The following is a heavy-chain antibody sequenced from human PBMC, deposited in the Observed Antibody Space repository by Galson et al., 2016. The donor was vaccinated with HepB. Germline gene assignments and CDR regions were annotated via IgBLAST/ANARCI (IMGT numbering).Heavy chain of an antibody. Sequence: SLRLSCAASGFIFSKYAMVWVRQAPGKGLEWVSTIGGGSSDTYYTESVKGRFTITRDTSKHTLYLQMDSLRVEDTAVYYCAREMIASQGGMDVWGQGTTVTISS. CDR3: AREMIASQGGMDV. V-gene: IGHV3-23*01. J-gene: IGHJ6*02. CDR1: GFIFSKYA. CDR2: IGGGSSDT. D-gene: IGHD2-21*01.